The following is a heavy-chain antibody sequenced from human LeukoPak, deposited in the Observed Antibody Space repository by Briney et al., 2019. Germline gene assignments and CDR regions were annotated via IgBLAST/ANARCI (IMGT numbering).Heavy chain of an antibody. D-gene: IGHD3-9*01. CDR2: INELGFT. Sequence: PSETLSLTCAVYGGPFNYYLWSWIRQSPGKGLEWIGEINELGFTKYNPSLKSRVSMSVDTSKNQFSLRLTSVTAADTAVYYCVREPEKYYNLVTGYRYFDNWGQGTLVTVSS. V-gene: IGHV4-34*01. J-gene: IGHJ4*02. CDR1: GGPFNYYL. CDR3: VREPEKYYNLVTGYRYFDN.